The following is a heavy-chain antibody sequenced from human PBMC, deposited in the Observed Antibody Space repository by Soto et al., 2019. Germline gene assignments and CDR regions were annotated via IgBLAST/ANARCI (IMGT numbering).Heavy chain of an antibody. CDR2: IYSGGST. CDR3: ARDREGCSGGSCYSDY. CDR1: GFTVSSNY. D-gene: IGHD2-15*01. V-gene: IGHV3-53*01. J-gene: IGHJ4*02. Sequence: EVQLVESGGGLIQPGGSLRLSCAASGFTVSSNYMSWVRQAPGKGLEWVSVIYSGGSTYYADSVKGRFTISRDNSKNTLYLQMISLRAEDTAVYYCARDREGCSGGSCYSDYWGQGTLVTVS.